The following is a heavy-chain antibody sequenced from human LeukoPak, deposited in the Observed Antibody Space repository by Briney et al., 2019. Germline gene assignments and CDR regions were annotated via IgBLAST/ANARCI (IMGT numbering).Heavy chain of an antibody. CDR2: IIPILGIA. V-gene: IGHV1-69*04. J-gene: IGHJ4*02. CDR1: GGTFSSYA. CDR3: ARHKLRFGEFDY. D-gene: IGHD3-10*01. Sequence: ASVKVSCKASGGTFSSYAISWVRQAPGQGLEWMGRIIPILGIANYAQKFQGRVTITADKSTSTAYMELSSLRSEDTAVYYCARHKLRFGEFDYWGQGTLVTVSS.